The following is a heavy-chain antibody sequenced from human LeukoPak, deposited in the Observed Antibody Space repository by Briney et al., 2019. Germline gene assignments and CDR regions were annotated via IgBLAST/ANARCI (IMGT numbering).Heavy chain of an antibody. CDR2: IYYSGST. CDR1: GVSISSSSYY. Sequence: PSETLSLTCTVSGVSISSSSYYWGWIRQPPGKGLEWIGSIYYSGSTYYNPSLKNRVTISVDTSKNQFSLKLSSVTAADTAVYYCARLRYCSGGSRSFYFDYWGQGTLVTVSS. CDR3: ARLRYCSGGSRSFYFDY. V-gene: IGHV4-39*01. J-gene: IGHJ4*02. D-gene: IGHD2-15*01.